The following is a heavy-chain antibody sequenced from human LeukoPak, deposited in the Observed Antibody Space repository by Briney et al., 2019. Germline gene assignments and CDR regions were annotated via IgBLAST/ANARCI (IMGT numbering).Heavy chain of an antibody. D-gene: IGHD6-13*01. Sequence: PGGSLRLSCAASGFTFSSYEMNWVRQAPGKGLEWVSYISSSGSTIYYADSVKGRFTISRDNAKNSLYLQMNSLRAEDTAVYYCARDQGKYSSSWYSGSTVLDYWGQGTLVTVSS. CDR1: GFTFSSYE. CDR2: ISSSGSTI. CDR3: ARDQGKYSSSWYSGSTVLDY. J-gene: IGHJ4*02. V-gene: IGHV3-48*03.